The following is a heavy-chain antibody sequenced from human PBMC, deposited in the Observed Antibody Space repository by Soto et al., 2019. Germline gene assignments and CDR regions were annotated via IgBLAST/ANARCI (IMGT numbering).Heavy chain of an antibody. J-gene: IGHJ4*02. D-gene: IGHD6-13*01. CDR2: TSYRGGA. V-gene: IGHV4-30-4*03. Sequence: QVQESGPGLMKPSQTLSLTCTVSGDSISRGSHYWNRIRQRPGKGLEWIWYTSYRGGAYYSPSRKSRLSFALEAADTQFFLKLNFVTSAYTAVISCVGRIATIENSFGSWGQGTQVTVSS. CDR3: VGRIATIENSFGS. CDR1: GDSISRGSHY.